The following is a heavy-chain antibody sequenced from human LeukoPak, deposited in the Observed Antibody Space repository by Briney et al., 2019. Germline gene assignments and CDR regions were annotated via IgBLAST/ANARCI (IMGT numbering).Heavy chain of an antibody. Sequence: PSETLSLTCTVSGDSINSYYWSWIRQPPGKGLEWIGYIYYSGSTNYNPSVKSRVTISVDTSKKQFSLKLSSVIAADTAVYYCASTTYRRGRYNFDYWGQGTLATVSS. CDR1: GDSINSYY. V-gene: IGHV4-59*01. CDR2: IYYSGST. D-gene: IGHD6-19*01. CDR3: ASTTYRRGRYNFDY. J-gene: IGHJ4*02.